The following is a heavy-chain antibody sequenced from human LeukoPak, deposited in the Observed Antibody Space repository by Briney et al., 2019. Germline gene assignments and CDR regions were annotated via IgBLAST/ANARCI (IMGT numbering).Heavy chain of an antibody. V-gene: IGHV4-59*12. CDR2: IYYSGST. CDR3: ARGEGLSSSGPSLYYFDY. J-gene: IGHJ4*02. CDR1: GGSISSYC. Sequence: SETLSLTCTVSGGSISSYCWSWIRQPPGKGLEWIGYIYYSGSTNYNPSLKSRVTISVDTSKNQFSLKLSSVTAADTAVYYCARGEGLSSSGPSLYYFDYWGQGTLVTVSS. D-gene: IGHD6-6*01.